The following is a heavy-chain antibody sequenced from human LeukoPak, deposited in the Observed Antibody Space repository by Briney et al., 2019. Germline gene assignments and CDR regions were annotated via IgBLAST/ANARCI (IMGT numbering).Heavy chain of an antibody. CDR1: GFTFSSYS. CDR2: ISSSSSYI. D-gene: IGHD3-3*01. Sequence: GGSLRLSCAASGFTFSSYSMNWVRQAPGKGLEWVSSISSSSSYIYYADSVKGRFTISRDNAKNSLYLQMNSLRAEDTAVYYCARGSLDYDFWSGYYTGYYYYYMDVWGKGTTVTVSS. CDR3: ARGSLDYDFWSGYYTGYYYYYMDV. J-gene: IGHJ6*03. V-gene: IGHV3-21*01.